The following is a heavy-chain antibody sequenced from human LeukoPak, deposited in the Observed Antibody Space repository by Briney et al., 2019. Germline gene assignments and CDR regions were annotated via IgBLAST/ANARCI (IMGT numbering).Heavy chain of an antibody. Sequence: GASVKVSCKASGGTFSSCAISWVRQAPGQGLEWMGGIIPIFGTANYAQKFQGRVTITTDESTSTAYMELSSLRSEDTAVYHCARGLRYGELLGNYWGQGTLVTVSS. J-gene: IGHJ4*02. D-gene: IGHD1-26*01. CDR3: ARGLRYGELLGNY. CDR1: GGTFSSCA. V-gene: IGHV1-69*05. CDR2: IIPIFGTA.